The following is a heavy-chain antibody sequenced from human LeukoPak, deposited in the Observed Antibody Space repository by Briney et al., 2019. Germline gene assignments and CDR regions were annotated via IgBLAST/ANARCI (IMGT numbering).Heavy chain of an antibody. CDR3: ARYGSGITGFDY. CDR2: FYYSGST. Sequence: SETLSLTCTVSGGSISSGDYYWSWIRQPPGKGLEWIRYFYYSGSTYYNPSLKSRVTISVDTSKNQFSLKLSSVTAADTAVYYCARYGSGITGFDYWGQGTLVTVSS. D-gene: IGHD3-10*01. J-gene: IGHJ4*02. CDR1: GGSISSGDYY. V-gene: IGHV4-30-4*01.